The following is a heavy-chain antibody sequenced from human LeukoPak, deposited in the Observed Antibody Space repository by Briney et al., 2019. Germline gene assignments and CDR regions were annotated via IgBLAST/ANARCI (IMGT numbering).Heavy chain of an antibody. CDR3: ARRVAVSCIYCFDH. V-gene: IGHV4-59*08. CDR1: GGSITSYY. Sequence: SETLSLTCTVSGGSITSYYWCWIRQPPGKGLEWIGYVYYSGATNYNPSLKSRVTISLETSKNQFSLRLTSVTAADTAVYYCARRVAVSCIYCFDHWGRGGPVTVSS. D-gene: IGHD3-3*02. J-gene: IGHJ4*02. CDR2: VYYSGAT.